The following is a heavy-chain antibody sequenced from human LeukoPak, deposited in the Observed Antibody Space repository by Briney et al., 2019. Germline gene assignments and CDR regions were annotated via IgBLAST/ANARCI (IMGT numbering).Heavy chain of an antibody. CDR1: GYTFTGYY. CDR2: INPNSGGT. D-gene: IGHD3-9*01. Sequence: GASVKVSCKASGYTFTGYYMHWVRQAPGQGLEWMGWINPNSGGTNYAQKFQGRVTMTRDTSISTAYMELSRLRSDDTAVYYCAAISLRYFDWLAQRHDFDYWGQGTLVTVSS. J-gene: IGHJ4*02. CDR3: AAISLRYFDWLAQRHDFDY. V-gene: IGHV1-2*02.